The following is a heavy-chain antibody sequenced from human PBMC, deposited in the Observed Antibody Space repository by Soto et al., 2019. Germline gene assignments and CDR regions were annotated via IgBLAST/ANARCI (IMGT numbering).Heavy chain of an antibody. CDR3: AKELGYYYDTSGYSFPFDY. CDR1: GFTFSSYG. CDR2: ISYDGSNK. D-gene: IGHD3-22*01. V-gene: IGHV3-30*18. Sequence: GGSLRLSCAASGFTFSSYGMHWVRQAPGKGLEWVAVISYDGSNKYYADSMKGRFTISRDNSKNTLYLQMNSLRAEDTAVYYCAKELGYYYDTSGYSFPFDYWGQGTLVTVSS. J-gene: IGHJ4*02.